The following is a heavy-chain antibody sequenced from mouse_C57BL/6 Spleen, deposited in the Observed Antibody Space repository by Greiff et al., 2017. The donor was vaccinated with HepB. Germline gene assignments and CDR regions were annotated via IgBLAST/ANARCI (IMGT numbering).Heavy chain of an antibody. D-gene: IGHD4-1*01. CDR1: GYTFTSYW. Sequence: QVHVKQSGAELVKPGASVKLSCKASGYTFTSYWMHWVKQRPGRGLEWIGRIDPNSGGTKYNEKFKSKATLTVDKPSSTAYMQLSSLTSEDSAVYYCARSRGLGRRDYAMDYWGQGTSVTVSS. CDR2: IDPNSGGT. CDR3: ARSRGLGRRDYAMDY. V-gene: IGHV1-72*01. J-gene: IGHJ4*01.